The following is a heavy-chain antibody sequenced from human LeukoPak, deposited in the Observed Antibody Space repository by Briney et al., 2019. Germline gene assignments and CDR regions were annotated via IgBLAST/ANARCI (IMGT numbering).Heavy chain of an antibody. CDR2: VDLEDDET. CDR1: GYTLTELS. V-gene: IGHV1-24*01. Sequence: ASVKVSCKVSGYTLTELSIHWVRQTPAKGLEWMGFVDLEDDETMYAQKFQDRVSMTEDTSTDTMYMELSSLRSEDTAVYYCATVGATGHFDYWGQGTLVTVSS. J-gene: IGHJ4*02. CDR3: ATVGATGHFDY. D-gene: IGHD1-26*01.